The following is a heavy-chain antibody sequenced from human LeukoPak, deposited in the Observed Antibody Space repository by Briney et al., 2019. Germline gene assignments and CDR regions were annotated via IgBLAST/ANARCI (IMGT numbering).Heavy chain of an antibody. J-gene: IGHJ3*02. V-gene: IGHV1-18*01. CDR3: ARDSANRYYYDSSGNTDI. Sequence: ASVKVSRKASGYTFSSYGISWVRQAPGQGLEWMGWISAYNGNTNYAQKLQGRVTMTTDTSTSTAYMELRSLRSDDTAVYYCARDSANRYYYDSSGNTDIWGQGTMVTVSS. D-gene: IGHD3-22*01. CDR2: ISAYNGNT. CDR1: GYTFSSYG.